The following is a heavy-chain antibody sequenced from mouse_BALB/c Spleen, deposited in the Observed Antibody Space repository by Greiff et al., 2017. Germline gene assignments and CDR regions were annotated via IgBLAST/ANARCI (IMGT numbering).Heavy chain of an antibody. D-gene: IGHD2-12*01. J-gene: IGHJ4*01. Sequence: EVKLVESGAELVKPGASVKLSCTASGFNIKDTYMHWVKQRPEQGLEWIGRIDPANGNTKYDPKFQGKATITADTSSNTAYLQLSSLTSEDTAVYYCASRDDGVYAMDYWGQGTSGTVSS. CDR1: GFNIKDTY. V-gene: IGHV14-3*02. CDR2: IDPANGNT. CDR3: ASRDDGVYAMDY.